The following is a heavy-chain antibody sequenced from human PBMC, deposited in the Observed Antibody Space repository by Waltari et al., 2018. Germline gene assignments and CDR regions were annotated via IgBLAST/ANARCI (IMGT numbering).Heavy chain of an antibody. V-gene: IGHV4-34*01. D-gene: IGHD6-13*01. J-gene: IGHJ4*02. CDR2: INHSGST. Sequence: QVQLQQWGAGLLKPSETLSLTCAVYGVSFSGYYWSWPHQPPGKGLEWIGEINHSGSTNYNPSLKSRVTISVDTSKNQFSLKLSSVTAADTAVYYCARAELAAALIDYWGQGTLVTVSS. CDR3: ARAELAAALIDY. CDR1: GVSFSGYY.